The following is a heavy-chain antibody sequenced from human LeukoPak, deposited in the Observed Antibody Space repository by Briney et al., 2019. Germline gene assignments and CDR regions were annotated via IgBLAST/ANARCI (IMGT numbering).Heavy chain of an antibody. CDR1: GFTFSSYA. CDR2: ISYDGSNK. J-gene: IGHJ3*02. Sequence: GGSLRLSCAASGFTFSSYAMHWVRQAPGKGLEWVAVISYDGSNKYYADSVKGRFTISRDNSKNTLYLQMNSLRAEDTAVYYCARDIGILTGYPPDAFDIWGQGTMVTVSS. CDR3: ARDIGILTGYPPDAFDI. D-gene: IGHD3-9*01. V-gene: IGHV3-30-3*01.